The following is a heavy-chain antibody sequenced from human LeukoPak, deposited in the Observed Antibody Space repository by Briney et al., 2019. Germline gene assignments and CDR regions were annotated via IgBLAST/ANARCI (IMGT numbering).Heavy chain of an antibody. CDR3: ARGRSGLAAAGTYDY. J-gene: IGHJ4*02. D-gene: IGHD6-13*01. CDR1: GYTFTSSD. Sequence: ASVKVSCKASGYTFTSSDINWVRQATGQGLEWMGWINPKSGRTGYAKKFQARVSMTMNTSISTAYMEVSSLRFEDTAVYYCARGRSGLAAAGTYDYWGQGTLFTVSS. CDR2: INPKSGRT. V-gene: IGHV1-8*01.